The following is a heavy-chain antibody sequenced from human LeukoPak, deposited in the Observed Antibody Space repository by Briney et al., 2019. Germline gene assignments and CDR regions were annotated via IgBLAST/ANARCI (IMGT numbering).Heavy chain of an antibody. CDR1: GYTFTSYY. Sequence: ASVKVSCKASGYTFTSYYMHWVRQAPGQGLEWMGIINPSGGSTSYAQKFQGRVTMTRDMSTSTVYMELSSLRSEDTAVYYCASAAPSGSSVYYYYYYYMDVWGKGTTVTVSS. CDR2: INPSGGST. J-gene: IGHJ6*03. D-gene: IGHD1-26*01. CDR3: ASAAPSGSSVYYYYYYYMDV. V-gene: IGHV1-46*01.